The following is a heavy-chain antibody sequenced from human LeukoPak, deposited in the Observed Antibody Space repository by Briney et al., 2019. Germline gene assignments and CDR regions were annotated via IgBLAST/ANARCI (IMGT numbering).Heavy chain of an antibody. CDR3: ARGQGRDGYNGILEY. D-gene: IGHD5-24*01. V-gene: IGHV4-34*01. CDR2: INPSVST. Sequence: SETLSLTCAVYGGSFSGYYWTWIRQPPGKGLEWIGEINPSVSTNYNPSLKSRVTISVDTSKNQFSLKLSSVTAADTAVFYCARGQGRDGYNGILEYWGQGALVTVSS. CDR1: GGSFSGYY. J-gene: IGHJ4*02.